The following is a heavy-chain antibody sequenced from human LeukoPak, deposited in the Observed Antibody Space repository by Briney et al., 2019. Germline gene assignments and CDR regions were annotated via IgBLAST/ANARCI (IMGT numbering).Heavy chain of an antibody. CDR1: GYSISSGYY. CDR3: ARSRRLYQLLWMFDY. V-gene: IGHV4-38-2*02. Sequence: SETLSLTCTVPGYSISSGYYWGWIRQPPGKGLEWVGSIYHSGSTYYNPSLKSRVTISVDTSKNQFSLKLSSVTAADTAVYYCARSRRLYQLLWMFDYWGQGTLVTVSS. CDR2: IYHSGST. J-gene: IGHJ4*02. D-gene: IGHD2-2*01.